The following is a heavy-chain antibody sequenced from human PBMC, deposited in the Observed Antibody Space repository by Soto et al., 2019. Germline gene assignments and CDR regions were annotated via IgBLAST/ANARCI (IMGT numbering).Heavy chain of an antibody. CDR2: ISYDGSNK. Sequence: GGSLRLSCAASGFTFSSYAMHWVRQAPGKGLEWVAVISYDGSNKYYADSVKGRFTISRDNSKNTLYLQMNSLRAEDTAVYYCARAPRGGSSLGGFDYWGQGTLVTVSS. V-gene: IGHV3-30-3*01. CDR3: ARAPRGGSSLGGFDY. CDR1: GFTFSSYA. J-gene: IGHJ4*02. D-gene: IGHD6-6*01.